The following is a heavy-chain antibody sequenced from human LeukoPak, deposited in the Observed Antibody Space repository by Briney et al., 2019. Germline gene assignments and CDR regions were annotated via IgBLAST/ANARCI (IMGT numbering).Heavy chain of an antibody. CDR1: GFTFSNAW. CDR2: IKTKTDGGTI. Sequence: GGSLRLSCVASGFTFSNAWMIWVRQAPGKGLEWVGRIKTKTDGGTIDYAAPVKGRFSISRDDSENTVYLQMNSLKVEDTGLYYCAAVKLGNYCFGPWGRGTPVTVSS. V-gene: IGHV3-15*01. J-gene: IGHJ5*02. D-gene: IGHD7-27*01. CDR3: AAVKLGNYCFGP.